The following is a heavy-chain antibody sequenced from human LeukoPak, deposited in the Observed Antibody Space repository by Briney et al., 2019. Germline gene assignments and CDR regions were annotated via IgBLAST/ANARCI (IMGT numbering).Heavy chain of an antibody. J-gene: IGHJ6*03. Sequence: ASVKVSCKVSGYTLTELSMHWVRQAPGKGLEWMEGFDPEDGEKIYAQKFQGRVTMTEDTSTDTAYMELSSLRSEDTAVYYCARDPGAEERRLRETFYYYYYMDVWGKGTTVTVSS. CDR2: FDPEDGEK. D-gene: IGHD1-1*01. CDR3: ARDPGAEERRLRETFYYYYYMDV. CDR1: GYTLTELS. V-gene: IGHV1-24*01.